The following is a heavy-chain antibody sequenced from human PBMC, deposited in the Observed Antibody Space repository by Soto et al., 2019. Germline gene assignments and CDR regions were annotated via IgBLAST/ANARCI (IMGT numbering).Heavy chain of an antibody. Sequence: GGSLRLSCAASGFTFSSYAMSWVHQAPGKGLEWVSAISGSGGSTYYADSVKGRFTISRDNSKNTLYLQMNSLRAEDTAVYYCAKNLPRSHDSSGYYFDYWGQGTLVTVSS. CDR2: ISGSGGST. CDR3: AKNLPRSHDSSGYYFDY. V-gene: IGHV3-23*01. CDR1: GFTFSSYA. J-gene: IGHJ4*02. D-gene: IGHD3-22*01.